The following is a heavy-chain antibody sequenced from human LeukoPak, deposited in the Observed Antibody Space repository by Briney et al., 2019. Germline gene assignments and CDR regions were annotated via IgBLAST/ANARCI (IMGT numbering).Heavy chain of an antibody. CDR2: IYYSGST. V-gene: IGHV4-59*01. J-gene: IGHJ4*02. D-gene: IGHD3-22*01. CDR1: GGSISSYY. CDR3: ARLWYYYDSSGYHYYFDY. Sequence: PSETLSLTCTVSGGSISSYYWSWIRQPPGKGLEWIGYIYYSGSTNYSPSLKSRVTISVDTSKNQFSLKLSSVTAADTAVYYCARLWYYYDSSGYHYYFDYWGQGTLVTVSS.